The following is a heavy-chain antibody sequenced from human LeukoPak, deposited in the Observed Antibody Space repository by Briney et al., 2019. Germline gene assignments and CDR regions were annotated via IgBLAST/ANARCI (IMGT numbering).Heavy chain of an antibody. J-gene: IGHJ4*02. Sequence: QTGGSLRLSCAASGFSFSSYAMNWVRLAPGEGLGWVSAITDNGNTTYYADSVKGRFTISRDNSKNTLYLQMNSLRAEDTAVYYCATLRLSDHCDYWGQGTLVTVSS. D-gene: IGHD2-15*01. V-gene: IGHV3-23*01. CDR1: GFSFSSYA. CDR3: ATLRLSDHCDY. CDR2: ITDNGNTT.